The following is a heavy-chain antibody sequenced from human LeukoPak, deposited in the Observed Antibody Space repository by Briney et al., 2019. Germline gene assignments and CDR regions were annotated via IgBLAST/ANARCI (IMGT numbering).Heavy chain of an antibody. Sequence: ASETLSLTCTVSGGSISSSSYYWGWIRQPPGKGLEWIGSIYYSGSTYYNPSLKSRVTISVDTSKNQFSLKLSSVTAADTAVYYCARGLRDGYIITNWFDPWGQGTLVTVSS. J-gene: IGHJ5*02. CDR3: ARGLRDGYIITNWFDP. CDR1: GGSISSSSYY. V-gene: IGHV4-39*01. CDR2: IYYSGST. D-gene: IGHD5-24*01.